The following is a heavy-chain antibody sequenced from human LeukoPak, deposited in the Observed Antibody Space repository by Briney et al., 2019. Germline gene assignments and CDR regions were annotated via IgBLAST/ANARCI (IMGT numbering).Heavy chain of an antibody. Sequence: GGSLRLSCAASRFTFSSYSMNWVRQAPGKGLEWVSSISSSSSYIYYADSVRGRFTISRDNAKNSLYLQMNSLRAEDTAVYYCARDYGSGSYNWFDPWGQGTLVTVSS. J-gene: IGHJ5*02. D-gene: IGHD3-10*01. CDR2: ISSSSSYI. CDR3: ARDYGSGSYNWFDP. V-gene: IGHV3-21*01. CDR1: RFTFSSYS.